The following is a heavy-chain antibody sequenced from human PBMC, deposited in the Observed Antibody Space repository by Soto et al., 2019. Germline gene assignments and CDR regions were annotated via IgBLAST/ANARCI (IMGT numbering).Heavy chain of an antibody. Sequence: GSSVKVSCKASGYSFTDYHIHWVRQAPGQGLEWLGRINPKSGGTSTAQKFQGWVTMTTDTSLSTASMELTRLTSDDTAIYYCGRGESTESSNGVCSFYYNDPMDVWGQGTTVTVSS. CDR3: GRGESTESSNGVCSFYYNDPMDV. V-gene: IGHV1-2*04. D-gene: IGHD2-8*01. J-gene: IGHJ6*02. CDR1: GYSFTDYH. CDR2: INPKSGGT.